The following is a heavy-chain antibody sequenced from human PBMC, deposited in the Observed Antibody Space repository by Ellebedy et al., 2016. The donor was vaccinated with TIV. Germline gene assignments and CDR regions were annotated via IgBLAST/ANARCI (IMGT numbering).Heavy chain of an antibody. CDR2: ISSSSSYI. Sequence: GESLKISCAASGFTFSNYSMNWVRQAPGKGLEWVSPISSSSSYIYYADSVKGRFIISRDNAKNSLYLQMNSLRAEDTAGYYCARDTSRNYDILTGYYTPYYYGMDVWGQGTTVTVSS. CDR3: ARDTSRNYDILTGYYTPYYYGMDV. D-gene: IGHD3-9*01. V-gene: IGHV3-21*01. J-gene: IGHJ6*02. CDR1: GFTFSNYS.